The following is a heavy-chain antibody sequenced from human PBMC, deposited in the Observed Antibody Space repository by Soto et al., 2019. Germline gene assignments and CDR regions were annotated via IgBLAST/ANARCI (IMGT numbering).Heavy chain of an antibody. J-gene: IGHJ4*02. CDR3: ARGAINCSGGSCYGY. D-gene: IGHD2-15*01. CDR1: GGTFSSYT. V-gene: IGHV1-69*02. Sequence: QVQLVQSGAEVKKPGSSVKVSCKASGGTFSSYTISWVRQAPGQGLEWMGRINPILGIANYAQKFQGRVTITAYKSTSTAYMELSSLRTEDTAVYYCARGAINCSGGSCYGYWGQGTLVTVSS. CDR2: INPILGIA.